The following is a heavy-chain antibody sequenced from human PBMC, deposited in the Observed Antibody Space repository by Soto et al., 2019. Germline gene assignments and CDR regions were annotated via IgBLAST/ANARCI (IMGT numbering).Heavy chain of an antibody. CDR1: GGSFSGYY. D-gene: IGHD2-2*01. CDR3: ARVRAEEGRYYYGMDV. J-gene: IGHJ6*02. Sequence: QVQLQQWGAGLLKPSETLSLTCAVYGGSFSGYYWSWIRQPPGKGLEWIGEINHSGSTNYNPSLNCRVANAVDTSQTQFPLRLTCVNAADTAVYYCARVRAEEGRYYYGMDVWAQGTTVTVSS. V-gene: IGHV4-34*01. CDR2: INHSGST.